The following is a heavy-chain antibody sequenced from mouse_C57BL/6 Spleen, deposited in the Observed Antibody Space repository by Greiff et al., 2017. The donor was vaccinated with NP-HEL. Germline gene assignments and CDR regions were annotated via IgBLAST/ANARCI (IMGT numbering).Heavy chain of an antibody. D-gene: IGHD3-2*01. J-gene: IGHJ4*01. Sequence: VEPGASVKMSCKASGHTFTDYYMHWVKQSHGKILEWIGYIYPNNGGNGYNQKFKGKATLTVDMSSCTAYMEPRSLTSEDSAVYHCARRQPTDYAMDYWGQGTSVTVSS. CDR2: IYPNNGGN. CDR3: ARRQPTDYAMDY. V-gene: IGHV1-34*01. CDR1: GHTFTDYY.